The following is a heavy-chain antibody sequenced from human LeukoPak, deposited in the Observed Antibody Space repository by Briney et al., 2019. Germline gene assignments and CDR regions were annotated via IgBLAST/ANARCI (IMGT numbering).Heavy chain of an antibody. Sequence: ASVKVSCKASGYTFTGYYMHWVRQAPGQGLEWMGWINPNSGGTNYAQKFQGRVTMTSDTSISTAYMELSRLRSDDTAVYYCARAYYDILTGYENFDYWGQGTLVTVSS. CDR1: GYTFTGYY. CDR3: ARAYYDILTGYENFDY. CDR2: INPNSGGT. J-gene: IGHJ4*02. V-gene: IGHV1-2*02. D-gene: IGHD3-9*01.